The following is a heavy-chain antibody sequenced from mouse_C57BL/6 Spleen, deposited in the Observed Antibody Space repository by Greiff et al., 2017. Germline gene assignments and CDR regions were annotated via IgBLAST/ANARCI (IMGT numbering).Heavy chain of an antibody. V-gene: IGHV14-2*01. J-gene: IGHJ4*01. CDR1: GFNIKDYY. Sequence: EVQGVESGAELVKPGASVKLSCTASGFNIKDYYMHWVKQRTEQGLEWIGRIDPEDGENKYAPKFQGKATITADTSSNTAYLQLSSLTSEDTAFYYCARGRSRRAMDYWGQGTSVTVSS. CDR2: IDPEDGEN. CDR3: ARGRSRRAMDY.